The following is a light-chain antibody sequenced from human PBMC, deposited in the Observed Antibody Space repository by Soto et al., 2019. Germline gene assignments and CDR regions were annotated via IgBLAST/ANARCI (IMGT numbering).Light chain of an antibody. CDR3: SSYTTSSTYV. J-gene: IGLJ1*01. CDR2: DVS. Sequence: QSVLTQPPSVSGSPGQSVAISCTGTSSDVGNYNRVSWYQQPPGSAPKLILYDVSNRPPGVPDRFSGSKSGNTASLTISGLQADDEADYYCSSYTTSSTYVFGTGTKLTVL. V-gene: IGLV2-18*02. CDR1: SSDVGNYNR.